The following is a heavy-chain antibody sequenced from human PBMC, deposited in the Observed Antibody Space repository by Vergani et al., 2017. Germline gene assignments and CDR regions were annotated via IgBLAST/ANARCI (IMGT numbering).Heavy chain of an antibody. D-gene: IGHD5-18*01. CDR2: ISSSSSSI. CDR1: GFTFSTYS. Sequence: EVQLVETGGGLIQPGGSLRLSCAASGFTFSTYSMNWVRQAPGQGLEWVSYISSSSSSIYYADSVKGRFTISRDNAKNSLYLEMNSLRDEDTAVYYCARGVNSYGYYFDYWGQGTLVTVSS. J-gene: IGHJ4*02. CDR3: ARGVNSYGYYFDY. V-gene: IGHV3-48*02.